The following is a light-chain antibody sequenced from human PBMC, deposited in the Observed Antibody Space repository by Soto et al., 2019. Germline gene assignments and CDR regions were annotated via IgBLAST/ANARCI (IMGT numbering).Light chain of an antibody. CDR3: QQGSRFPFT. CDR2: GAS. J-gene: IGKJ3*01. V-gene: IGKV1-12*01. Sequence: DIQITQSPSSVSASVGDRVTVTCRASQNVSTWLTWYQQTPGKAPNLLIYGASTLQRGVPSRFSGSGSGTEFTLTISSLQPEDFAIYFFQQGSRFPFTFGPGTRVDFK. CDR1: QNVSTW.